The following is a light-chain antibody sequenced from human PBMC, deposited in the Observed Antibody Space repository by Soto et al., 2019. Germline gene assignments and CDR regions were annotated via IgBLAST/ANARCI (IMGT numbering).Light chain of an antibody. Sequence: EIGMTQSRASLCVCPGEIATLSFIASQGVIINLACHQQKPGPAPSLLIYGASTRATGIPARFSGSGSGTEFTLTISSLQSEDFAVYYCQQYNNWPTFGQGTKVDIK. CDR3: QQYNNWPT. V-gene: IGKV3-15*01. J-gene: IGKJ1*01. CDR2: GAS. CDR1: QGVIIN.